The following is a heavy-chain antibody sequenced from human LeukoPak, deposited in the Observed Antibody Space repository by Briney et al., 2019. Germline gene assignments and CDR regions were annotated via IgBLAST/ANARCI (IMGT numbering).Heavy chain of an antibody. Sequence: SVKVSCKASGVTFSSFAIGWVRPAPGQGLEWMGGIIPIFGTANYAQKFQGRVTITADESTSTAYMELSSLRSEDTAVYYCARAPTTVTRKPSYYYYYYMHVWAKGTTVTVPS. D-gene: IGHD4-11*01. CDR2: IIPIFGTA. V-gene: IGHV1-69*13. CDR3: ARAPTTVTRKPSYYYYYYMHV. CDR1: GVTFSSFA. J-gene: IGHJ6*03.